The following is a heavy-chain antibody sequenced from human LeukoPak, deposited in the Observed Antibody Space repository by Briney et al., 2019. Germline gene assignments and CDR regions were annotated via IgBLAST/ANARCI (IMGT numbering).Heavy chain of an antibody. CDR3: ARGDNYISYAFDI. CDR2: IYHSGST. V-gene: IGHV4-38-2*02. J-gene: IGHJ3*02. D-gene: IGHD4/OR15-4a*01. CDR1: GYSISSGYY. Sequence: TSETLSLTCTVSGYSISSGYYWGWIRQPPGKGLEWIGSIYHSGSTYYNPSLKSRVTISVDTSKNQFSLKLSSVTAADTAVYYCARGDNYISYAFDIWGQGTMVTVSS.